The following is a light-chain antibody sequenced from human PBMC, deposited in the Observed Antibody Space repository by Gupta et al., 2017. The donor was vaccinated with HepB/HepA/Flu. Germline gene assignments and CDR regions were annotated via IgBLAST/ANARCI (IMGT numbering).Light chain of an antibody. J-gene: IGLJ3*02. CDR3: AAWDDSLNGRV. Sequence: QSVLTQPPSVSGTPGQTVIISCSGGSSNVGSNPVNWYQHLPGAAPKLLIYSNHRRPSGVPDRFSDSKSGASASLAISGLQAEDEADYFCAAWDDSLNGRVFGGGTKLTVL. V-gene: IGLV1-44*01. CDR1: SSNVGSNP. CDR2: SNH.